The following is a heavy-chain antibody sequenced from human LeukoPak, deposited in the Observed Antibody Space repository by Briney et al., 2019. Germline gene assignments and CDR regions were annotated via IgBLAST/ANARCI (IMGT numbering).Heavy chain of an antibody. J-gene: IGHJ4*02. V-gene: IGHV4-34*01. D-gene: IGHD3-9*01. Sequence: KTSETLSLTCAVYGGSFSGYYWSWTRQPPGKGLEWIGEINHSGSTNYNPSLKSRVTISVDTSKNQFSLKLSSVTAADTAVYYCARGSKYYDILGWGQGTLVTVSS. CDR3: ARGSKYYDILG. CDR1: GGSFSGYY. CDR2: INHSGST.